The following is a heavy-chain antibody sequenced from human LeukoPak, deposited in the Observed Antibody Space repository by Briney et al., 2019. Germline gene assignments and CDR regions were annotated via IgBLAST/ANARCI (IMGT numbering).Heavy chain of an antibody. D-gene: IGHD6-13*01. V-gene: IGHV4-61*01. Sequence: SETLSLTCTVSGGSVSSGSYYWSWIRQPPGKGLEWIGYIYYSGSTNYNPSLKSRVTISVDTSKNQFSLKLSSVTAADTAVYYCAREPGGIAAAVSAFDIWGQGTMVTVSS. CDR2: IYYSGST. J-gene: IGHJ3*02. CDR3: AREPGGIAAAVSAFDI. CDR1: GGSVSSGSYY.